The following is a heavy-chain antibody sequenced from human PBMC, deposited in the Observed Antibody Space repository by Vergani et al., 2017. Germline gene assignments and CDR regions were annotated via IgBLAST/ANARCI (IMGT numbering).Heavy chain of an antibody. V-gene: IGHV4-34*01. CDR3: ARVETAACSGGSCYPLDY. Sequence: QVQLQQWGPGLLKPSETLSLTCAVYGGSFSGYYWSWIRQPPGKGLEWIGEIYHSGSTNYNPSLKSRVTISVDTSKNQFSLKLSSVTAADTAVYYCARVETAACSGGSCYPLDYWGQGTLVTVSS. CDR2: IYHSGST. CDR1: GGSFSGYY. D-gene: IGHD2-15*01. J-gene: IGHJ4*02.